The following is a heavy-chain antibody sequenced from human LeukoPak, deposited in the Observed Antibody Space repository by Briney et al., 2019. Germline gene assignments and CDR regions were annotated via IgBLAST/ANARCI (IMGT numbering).Heavy chain of an antibody. CDR3: ARSSGYDAYYFDY. J-gene: IGHJ4*02. CDR1: GGSIGSYY. Sequence: PSETLSLTCIVSGGSIGSYYWSWIRQPPGKGLECIGYNYYSGSTNYNPSLKSRVTISVDTSKNQFSLKLTSVTAADTAVYYCARSSGYDAYYFDYWGQGTLVTVSS. V-gene: IGHV4-59*08. CDR2: NYYSGST. D-gene: IGHD5-12*01.